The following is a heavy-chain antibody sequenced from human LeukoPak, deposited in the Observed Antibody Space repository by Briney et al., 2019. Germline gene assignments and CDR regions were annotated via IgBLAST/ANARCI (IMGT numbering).Heavy chain of an antibody. Sequence: SETLSLTCTVSGGSVSSGSYYWSWIRQPPGKGLEWIGYIYYSGSTNYNPSLKGRVTISVDTSKNQFSLKLSSVTAADTAVYYCAAEVGDYVDYWGQGTLVTVSS. CDR2: IYYSGST. J-gene: IGHJ4*02. D-gene: IGHD1-26*01. CDR3: AAEVGDYVDY. V-gene: IGHV4-61*01. CDR1: GGSVSSGSYY.